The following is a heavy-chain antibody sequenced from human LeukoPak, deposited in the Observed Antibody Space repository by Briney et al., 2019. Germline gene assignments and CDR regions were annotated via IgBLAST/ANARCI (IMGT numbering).Heavy chain of an antibody. CDR2: INHSGST. J-gene: IGHJ4*02. Sequence: PGGSLRLSCAASGFTFSSYSMNWVRQAPGKGLEWIGEINHSGSTNYNPSLKSRVTISVDTSKNQFSLKLSSVTAADTAVYYCARLVRRGYCSSTSCYGVLDYWGQGTLVTVSS. CDR1: GFTFSSYS. V-gene: IGHV4-34*01. D-gene: IGHD2-2*01. CDR3: ARLVRRGYCSSTSCYGVLDY.